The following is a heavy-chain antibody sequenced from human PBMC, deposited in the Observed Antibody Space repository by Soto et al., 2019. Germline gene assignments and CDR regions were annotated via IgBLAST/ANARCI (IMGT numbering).Heavy chain of an antibody. J-gene: IGHJ6*02. D-gene: IGHD1-26*01. V-gene: IGHV6-1*01. CDR2: TYYRSKWYN. CDR1: GGSVSSNSAA. CDR3: AREKEWELLPSYYYYGMDV. Sequence: PSQTLSLTCAISGGSVSSNSAAWNWIRQSPSRGLEWLGRTYYRSKWYNDYAVSVKSRITINPDTSKNQFSLQLNSVTPEDTAVYYCAREKEWELLPSYYYYGMDVWGQGTTVTVSS.